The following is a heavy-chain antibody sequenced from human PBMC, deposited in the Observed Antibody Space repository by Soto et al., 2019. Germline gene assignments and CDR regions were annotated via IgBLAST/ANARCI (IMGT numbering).Heavy chain of an antibody. CDR1: GFTFSSYA. J-gene: IGHJ1*01. V-gene: IGHV3-23*01. CDR3: VKDWWVANYYEDPFQL. D-gene: IGHD3-22*01. Sequence: GGSLRLSCAASGFTFSSYAMSWVRQAPGKGLEWVSAISGSGGSTYYADSVKGRFTISRDNSKNTLYLQMNSLRAEDTAVYYCVKDWWVANYYEDPFQLRGQGTPDTGSS. CDR2: ISGSGGST.